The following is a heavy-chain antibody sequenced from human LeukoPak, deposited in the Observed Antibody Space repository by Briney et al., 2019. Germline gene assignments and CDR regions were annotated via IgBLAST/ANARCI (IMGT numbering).Heavy chain of an antibody. CDR2: IYPGDSDT. CDR3: ARHGRNSKAVEMAP. J-gene: IGHJ4*02. CDR1: AYIFTNYW. D-gene: IGHD5-24*01. V-gene: IGHV5-51*01. Sequence: KHGESLKISCKGSAYIFTNYWIGWVRQMPGKGLEWMGIIYPGDSDTRYSPSFQGQVTISADKSISTAYLQWSSLKASDTAMYYCARHGRNSKAVEMAPWGQGTLVTVSS.